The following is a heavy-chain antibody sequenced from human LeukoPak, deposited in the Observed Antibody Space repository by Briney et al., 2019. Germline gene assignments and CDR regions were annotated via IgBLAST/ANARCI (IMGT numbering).Heavy chain of an antibody. J-gene: IGHJ3*02. V-gene: IGHV3-30*18. Sequence: GGSLRLSCAASGFTFSSYGMHWVRQAPGKGLEWVAVISYDGSNKYYADSVKGRFTISRDNSKNTLYLQMNSLRAEDTAVYYCAKDGNFWSGYYIGTDAFDIWGQGTMVTVSS. CDR2: ISYDGSNK. D-gene: IGHD3-3*01. CDR1: GFTFSSYG. CDR3: AKDGNFWSGYYIGTDAFDI.